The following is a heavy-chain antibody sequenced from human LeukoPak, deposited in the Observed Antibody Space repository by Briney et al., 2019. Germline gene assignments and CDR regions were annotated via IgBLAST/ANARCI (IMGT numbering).Heavy chain of an antibody. V-gene: IGHV4-59*12. D-gene: IGHD2-2*01. CDR1: GGSISTYY. J-gene: IGHJ6*03. CDR3: ARVSGSVVPYYYYMDV. Sequence: SETLSLTCTLSGGSISTYYWSWVRQPPGKGLEWIGYIYYTGSTDYNPSLKSRVTMSVDTSKNQFSLKLSSVTAADTAVYYCARVSGSVVPYYYYMDVWGKGTTVTVSS. CDR2: IYYTGST.